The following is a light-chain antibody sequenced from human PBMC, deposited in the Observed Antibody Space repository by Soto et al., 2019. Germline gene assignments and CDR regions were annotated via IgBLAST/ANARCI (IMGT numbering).Light chain of an antibody. Sequence: EIVLTQSPGTLSLSPGERATLSCWASQSVTSSYLAWYQQKPGQAPRPLIYGASSRATGIPDRFSGSGSGTDFTLTISRLEPEDYAVYFCQQYIRWPLTFGGGTKVDIK. CDR1: QSVTSSY. J-gene: IGKJ4*01. CDR2: GAS. CDR3: QQYIRWPLT. V-gene: IGKV3-20*01.